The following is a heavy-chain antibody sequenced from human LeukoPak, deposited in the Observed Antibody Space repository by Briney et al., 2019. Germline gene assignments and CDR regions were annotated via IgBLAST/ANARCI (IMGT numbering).Heavy chain of an antibody. J-gene: IGHJ6*02. CDR3: ATAFIGYCTNGVCSREYGMDV. CDR1: GYTLTELS. CDR2: FDPEDGET. D-gene: IGHD2-8*01. Sequence: VASVKVSCKVSGYTLTELSMHWVRQAPGKGLEWMGGFDPEDGETIYAQKFQGRVTMAEDTSTDTAYTELSSLRSEDTAVYYCATAFIGYCTNGVCSREYGMDVWGQGTTVTVSS. V-gene: IGHV1-24*01.